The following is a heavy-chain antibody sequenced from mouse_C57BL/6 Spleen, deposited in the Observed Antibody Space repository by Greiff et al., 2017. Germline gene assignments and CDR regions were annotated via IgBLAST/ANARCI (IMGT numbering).Heavy chain of an antibody. Sequence: QVQLQQSGAELMKPGASVKLSCKATGYTFTGYWIEWVKQRPGHGLEWIGEILPGIGSTNYNEKFKGKATFTADTSSNTAYMQLSSLTTEDSAIYYCARWLLRHWYFDVWGTGTTVTVSS. CDR3: ARWLLRHWYFDV. CDR1: GYTFTGYW. V-gene: IGHV1-9*01. J-gene: IGHJ1*03. D-gene: IGHD2-3*01. CDR2: ILPGIGST.